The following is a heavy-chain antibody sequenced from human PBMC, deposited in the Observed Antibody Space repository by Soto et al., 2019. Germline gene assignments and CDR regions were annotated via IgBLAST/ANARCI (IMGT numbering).Heavy chain of an antibody. CDR3: VRDKGSYQETWCDP. J-gene: IGHJ5*02. Sequence: QVQLQESGPGQVKSSETLSLTCTVSGGSLTSYYWSWIRKSAGQGLEWIGRIYISGLTNYNPSLESRVTMSVDTSNNQFSLRLSSVTAADTAVYYCVRDKGSYQETWCDPWGQGILVSFSS. CDR2: IYISGLT. CDR1: GGSLTSYY. V-gene: IGHV4-4*07. D-gene: IGHD3-16*02.